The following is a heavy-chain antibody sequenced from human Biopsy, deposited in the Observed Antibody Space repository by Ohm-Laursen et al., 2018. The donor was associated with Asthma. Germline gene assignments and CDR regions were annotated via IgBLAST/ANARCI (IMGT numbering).Heavy chain of an antibody. Sequence: SLRLSCAASEFSVSSSYMSWVRQAPGEGLEWVSAISGSGDNTYYADSVKGRLTISRDNSKNTLYLQMNSLRAEDTAVYYCAKDVRGGTPDNWFDPWGQGTLVTVSS. V-gene: IGHV3-23*01. CDR1: EFSVSSSY. CDR3: AKDVRGGTPDNWFDP. D-gene: IGHD1-7*01. J-gene: IGHJ5*02. CDR2: ISGSGDNT.